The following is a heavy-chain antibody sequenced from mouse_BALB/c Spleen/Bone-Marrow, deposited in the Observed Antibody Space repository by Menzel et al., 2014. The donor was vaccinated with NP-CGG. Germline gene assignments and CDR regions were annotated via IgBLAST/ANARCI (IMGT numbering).Heavy chain of an antibody. V-gene: IGHV1-14*01. D-gene: IGHD2-3*01. CDR2: INPYNDGT. J-gene: IGHJ4*01. CDR3: ARRWLPYAMDY. Sequence: QLQESGPELVKPGASVKMSCKASGYTFTSYIMHWAKQKPGQGLEWIGYINPYNDGTKYNEKFKGKATLTSDKSSSTAYMELSSLTSEDSAVYYCARRWLPYAMDYWGQGTSVTVSS. CDR1: GYTFTSYI.